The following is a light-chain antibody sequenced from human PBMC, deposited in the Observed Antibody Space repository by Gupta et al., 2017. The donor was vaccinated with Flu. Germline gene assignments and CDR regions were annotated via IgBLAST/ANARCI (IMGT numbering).Light chain of an antibody. CDR1: QNIRNY. CDR2: TAS. CDR3: QQSDNTPLT. Sequence: DIQMTQSPSSLSASVGDRVTITCRASQNIRNYLNWYQQKPGKAPKLLIYTASNLQSGVPSRFSGSGSGTDFTLTISSLQPEDFATYYCQQSDNTPLTFGGGTKVEIK. J-gene: IGKJ4*01. V-gene: IGKV1-39*01.